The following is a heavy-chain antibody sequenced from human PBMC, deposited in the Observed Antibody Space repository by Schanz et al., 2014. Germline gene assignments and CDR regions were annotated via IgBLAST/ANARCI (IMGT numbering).Heavy chain of an antibody. CDR2: ISDSGRTI. CDR1: GFRFRDYY. D-gene: IGHD3-16*01. V-gene: IGHV3-11*01. J-gene: IGHJ4*02. CDR3: AREGLGADY. Sequence: QVQLVESGGGLVKPGGSLRLSCAASGFRFRDYYMSWIRQAPGKGLEWISKISDSGRTIVYADSMKGRFTISRDNAKNSLSLQVNRLRAEDTAVYYCAREGLGADYWGQGTLVTVSS.